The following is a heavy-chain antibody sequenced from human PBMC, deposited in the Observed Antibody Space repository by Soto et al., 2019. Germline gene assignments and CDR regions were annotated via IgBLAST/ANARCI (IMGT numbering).Heavy chain of an antibody. CDR2: INSDGSST. D-gene: IGHD5-12*01. V-gene: IGHV3-74*01. CDR3: AKGYSGYDYAY. J-gene: IGHJ4*02. Sequence: GGSLRLSCAASGFTFSSYWIDWVRQAPGKGLVWVSRINSDGSSTRYADSVKGRFTISRDNAKNTLYLQMNSLRAEDTAVYFCAKGYSGYDYAYWGQGSLVTVSS. CDR1: GFTFSSYW.